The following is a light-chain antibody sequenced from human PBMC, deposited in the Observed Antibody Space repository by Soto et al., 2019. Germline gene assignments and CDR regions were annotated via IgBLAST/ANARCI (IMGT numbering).Light chain of an antibody. CDR1: QSVSSY. Sequence: DIVLTQSPGTLSLSPGERATLSCRASQSVSSYLAWYQQKPGQAPRLLIYDASNRATGIPARFSGSGSGTDFTLTISSLEPEDFAIYYCQQRNEWPLTFGQGTRLEI. V-gene: IGKV3-11*01. J-gene: IGKJ5*01. CDR3: QQRNEWPLT. CDR2: DAS.